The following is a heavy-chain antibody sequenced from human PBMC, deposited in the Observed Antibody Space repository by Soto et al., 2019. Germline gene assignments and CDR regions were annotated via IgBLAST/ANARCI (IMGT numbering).Heavy chain of an antibody. CDR3: ARVVHDCWSGSLLVYYGMDV. D-gene: IGHD3-3*01. CDR2: IYYSGST. Sequence: QVQLQESGPGLVKPSETLSLTCTVSGGSISSYYWSWIRQPPGKGLEWIGYIYYSGSTNYNPSLKSRVTISVDTSTNQFSLQLSSVTAADTAVYYCARVVHDCWSGSLLVYYGMDVWGQGTTVTVSS. V-gene: IGHV4-59*01. J-gene: IGHJ6*02. CDR1: GGSISSYY.